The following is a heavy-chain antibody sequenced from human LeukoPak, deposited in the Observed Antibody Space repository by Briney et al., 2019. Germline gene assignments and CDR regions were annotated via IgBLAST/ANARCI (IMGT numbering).Heavy chain of an antibody. Sequence: GGSLRLSCAASGFTFSSYGMQWVRQAPGKGLEWVAVIWSDGSNKYYGDSVKGRLTISRDNSKNMLYLEMNSLSVEDTAVYYCARRGGGIHCFDIWGQGTMVTVSS. J-gene: IGHJ3*02. D-gene: IGHD3-16*01. CDR2: IWSDGSNK. CDR1: GFTFSSYG. CDR3: ARRGGGIHCFDI. V-gene: IGHV3-33*01.